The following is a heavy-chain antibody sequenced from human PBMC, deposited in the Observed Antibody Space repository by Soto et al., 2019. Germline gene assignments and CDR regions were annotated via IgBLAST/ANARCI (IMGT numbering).Heavy chain of an antibody. V-gene: IGHV3-64D*08. CDR1: GFTFSSYA. CDR3: VKDWALPDYSITIFGVVEDGSY. D-gene: IGHD3-3*01. CDR2: ISSNGGST. Sequence: GGSLRLSCSASGFTFSSYAMHWVRQAPGKGLEYVSAISSNGGSTYYADSVKGRFTISRDNSKNTLYLQMSSLRAEDTAVYYCVKDWALPDYSITIFGVVEDGSYWGQGTLVTVSS. J-gene: IGHJ4*02.